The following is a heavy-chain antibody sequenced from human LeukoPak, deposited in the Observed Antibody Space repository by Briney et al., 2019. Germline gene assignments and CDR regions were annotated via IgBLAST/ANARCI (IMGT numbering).Heavy chain of an antibody. CDR2: ISSSSNYI. V-gene: IGHV3-21*01. CDR1: GFTFSSYS. CDR3: AELGITMIGGV. D-gene: IGHD3-10*02. Sequence: PGGSLRLSCAASGFTFSSYSLNWVRQAPGMGLEWVSSISSSSNYIYYADSVKGRFTISRDNAKNSLYLQMNSLRAEDTAVYYCAELGITMIGGVWGKGTTVTISS. J-gene: IGHJ6*04.